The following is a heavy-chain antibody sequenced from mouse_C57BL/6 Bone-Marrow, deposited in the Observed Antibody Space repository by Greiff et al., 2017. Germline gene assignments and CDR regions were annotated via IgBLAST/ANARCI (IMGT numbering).Heavy chain of an antibody. CDR3: ANLTGTTWFAY. CDR1: GYTFTSYG. V-gene: IGHV1-81*01. Sequence: QVQLQQSGAELARPGASVKLSCKASGYTFTSYGISWVKQKTGQGLEWIGEIYPRSGNTYYNEKFKGKATLTADKSSSTAYMAPRSLTSEDSAVYFWANLTGTTWFAYWGQGTLVTVSA. CDR2: IYPRSGNT. D-gene: IGHD4-1*01. J-gene: IGHJ3*01.